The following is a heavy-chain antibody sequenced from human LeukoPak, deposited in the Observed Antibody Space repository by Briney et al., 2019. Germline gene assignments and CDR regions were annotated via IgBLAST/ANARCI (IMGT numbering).Heavy chain of an antibody. V-gene: IGHV5-51*01. CDR2: IYPGDSDT. J-gene: IGHJ4*02. CDR3: ARATEIVVVIPYYFDY. CDR1: GYSFTSYW. Sequence: GESLKISCKGSGYSFTSYWIGWVRQMPGKGLEWMGIIYPGDSDTRYSPSFQGQVTISADKSISTAYLQWSSLKASDTAMYYCARATEIVVVIPYYFDYWGQGTLVTVSS. D-gene: IGHD3-22*01.